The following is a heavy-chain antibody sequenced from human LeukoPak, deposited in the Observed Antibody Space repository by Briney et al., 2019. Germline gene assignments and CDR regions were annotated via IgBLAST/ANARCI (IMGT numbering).Heavy chain of an antibody. CDR1: GFTFSSYA. CDR3: ARDRDCSGGSRYAHSRFHP. CDR2: ISYDGSNK. J-gene: IGHJ5*02. D-gene: IGHD2-15*01. V-gene: IGHV3-30*04. Sequence: GSLRLSCAASGFTFSSYAMHWVRQAPGKGLEWVAVISYDGSNKYYADSVKGRFTISRDNSKNTLYLQMNSLRAEDTAVYYCARDRDCSGGSRYAHSRFHPWGQGTLVTVPS.